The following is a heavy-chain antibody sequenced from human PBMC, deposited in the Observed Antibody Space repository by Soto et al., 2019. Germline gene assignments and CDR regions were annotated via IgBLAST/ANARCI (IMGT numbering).Heavy chain of an antibody. V-gene: IGHV3-48*03. CDR1: GFAFSSYE. Sequence: PGGSLRLSXAASGFAFSSYEMDWVRQAPGEGLEWIAYMSAGGTIHYADSVKGRFTISRDNAKNSLYLEMNSLRAEDTAVYYCAKEKSVMNSGYDAFDVWGQGTMVTVSS. D-gene: IGHD5-12*01. J-gene: IGHJ3*01. CDR2: MSAGGTI. CDR3: AKEKSVMNSGYDAFDV.